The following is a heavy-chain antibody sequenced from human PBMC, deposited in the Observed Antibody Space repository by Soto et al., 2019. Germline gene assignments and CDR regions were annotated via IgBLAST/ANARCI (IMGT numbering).Heavy chain of an antibody. CDR2: ISSSSSYI. V-gene: IGHV3-21*01. D-gene: IGHD2-15*01. Sequence: VGSLRLSCAASGFTFSSYSMNWVRQAPGKGLEWVSSISSSSSYIYYADSVKGRFTISRDNAKNSLYLQMNSLRAEDTAVYYCARDLMVNRPFYYWGQRTLVTISS. CDR1: GFTFSSYS. CDR3: ARDLMVNRPFYY. J-gene: IGHJ4*01.